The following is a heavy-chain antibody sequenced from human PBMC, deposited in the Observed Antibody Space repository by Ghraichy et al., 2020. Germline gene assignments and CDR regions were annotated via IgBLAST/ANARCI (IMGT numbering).Heavy chain of an antibody. J-gene: IGHJ4*02. D-gene: IGHD5-18*01. CDR1: GGSISGSY. V-gene: IGHV4-4*09. CDR2: THTSGSP. Sequence: SETLSLTCIVSGGSISGSYWSWVRQPPGKGLECIGYTHTSGSPNYNPSLKSRATISVDTSKNQFSLKLNSVTAADTAVYYCARYNYGYQSGFDYWGQGTLVTVSS. CDR3: ARYNYGYQSGFDY.